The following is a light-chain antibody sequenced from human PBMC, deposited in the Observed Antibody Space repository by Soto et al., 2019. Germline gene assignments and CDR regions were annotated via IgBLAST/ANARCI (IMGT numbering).Light chain of an antibody. CDR1: SSR. CDR3: SSYTSTNTYI. J-gene: IGLJ1*01. Sequence: HSVLTQPPSVSGSPGQSVTISCTGTSSRVSWYQQPPGTAPKLLIYEVSNRPSGVPDRFSGSKSGNTASLTISGLQAEDEAEYYCSSYTSTNTYIFGTGTKVTVL. V-gene: IGLV2-18*02. CDR2: EVS.